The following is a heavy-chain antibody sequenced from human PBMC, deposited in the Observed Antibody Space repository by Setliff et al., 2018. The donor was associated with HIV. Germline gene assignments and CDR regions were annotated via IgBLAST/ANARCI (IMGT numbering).Heavy chain of an antibody. CDR1: GGTLSNYV. CDR3: ARDQTGVAAAAFGGGSAWSDEGFDI. CDR2: IIPMYNIP. D-gene: IGHD6-13*01. J-gene: IGHJ3*02. Sequence: SVKVSCKTSGGTLSNYVITWVRQAPGQGLEWMGMIIPMYNIPAYAQKFQGRVTFTADESTSTAYMELSSLSSEEPAVYYCARDQTGVAAAAFGGGSAWSDEGFDIWGQGTMVTVSS. V-gene: IGHV1-69*13.